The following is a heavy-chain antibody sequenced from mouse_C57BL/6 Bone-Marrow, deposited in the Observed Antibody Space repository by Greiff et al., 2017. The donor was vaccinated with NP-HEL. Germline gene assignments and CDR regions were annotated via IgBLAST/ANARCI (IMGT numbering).Heavy chain of an antibody. CDR2: ISYDGSN. Sequence: VQLKESGPGLVKPSQSLSLTCSVTGYSITSGYYWNWIRQLPGNKLEWMGYISYDGSNNYNPSLKNRISITRDTSKNQFFLKLNSVTTEDAATYYCARERGYYDYDYAMDYWGQGTSVTVSS. V-gene: IGHV3-6*01. CDR1: GYSITSGYY. D-gene: IGHD2-4*01. J-gene: IGHJ4*01. CDR3: ARERGYYDYDYAMDY.